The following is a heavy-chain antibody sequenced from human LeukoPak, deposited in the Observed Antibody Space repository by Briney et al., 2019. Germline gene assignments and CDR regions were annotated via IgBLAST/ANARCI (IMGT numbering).Heavy chain of an antibody. CDR2: IIPIFGTA. V-gene: IGHV1-69*13. J-gene: IGHJ3*02. CDR3: AREFAGFGYCSGGSCYSVAFDI. D-gene: IGHD2-15*01. Sequence: SVKVSCKASGGTFSSYAISWVRQAPGQGLEWMGGIIPIFGTANYAQKFQGRVTITADESTSTAYMELSSLRSEDTAVYYCAREFAGFGYCSGGSCYSVAFDIWGQETMVTVSS. CDR1: GGTFSSYA.